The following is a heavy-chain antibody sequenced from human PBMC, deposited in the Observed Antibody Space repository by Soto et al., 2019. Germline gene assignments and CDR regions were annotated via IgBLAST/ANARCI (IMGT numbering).Heavy chain of an antibody. V-gene: IGHV3-21*01. Sequence: GESLRLSCAASGFTFSSYSMNWVRQAPGKGLEWVSSISSSSSYIYYADSVKGRFTISRDNAKNSLYLQMNSLRAEDTAVYYCAREVYDFWSGYYGMDVWGQGTTVTVSS. D-gene: IGHD3-3*01. CDR1: GFTFSSYS. J-gene: IGHJ6*02. CDR3: AREVYDFWSGYYGMDV. CDR2: ISSSSSYI.